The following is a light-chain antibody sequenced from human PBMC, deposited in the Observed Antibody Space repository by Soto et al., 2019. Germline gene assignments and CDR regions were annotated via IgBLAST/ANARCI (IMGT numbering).Light chain of an antibody. Sequence: DIVLTQSPGTLSLSPGERATLYCRASQSVSSSYLAWYQQKPGQAPRLLIYDASNRATGIPARFSGSGSGTDFTLTISSLEPEDFAVYYCQQRSNWWTFGQGTKGDIK. CDR3: QQRSNWWT. CDR1: QSVSSSY. J-gene: IGKJ1*01. V-gene: IGKV3-11*01. CDR2: DAS.